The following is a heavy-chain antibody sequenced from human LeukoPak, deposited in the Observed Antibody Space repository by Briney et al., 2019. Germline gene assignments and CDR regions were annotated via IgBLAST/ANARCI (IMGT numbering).Heavy chain of an antibody. CDR3: AKDLILACRYCSSH. D-gene: IGHD2-2*01. CDR2: ISGSGGST. Sequence: GGSLRLSCAASGFTFDDYAMHWVRQAPGKGLEWVSGISGSGGSTYYADSVKGRSTISRDNSKNTLYLQMNSLRAEDTAVYYCAKDLILACRYCSSHWGQGTLVTVSS. CDR1: GFTFDDYA. V-gene: IGHV3-23*01. J-gene: IGHJ4*02.